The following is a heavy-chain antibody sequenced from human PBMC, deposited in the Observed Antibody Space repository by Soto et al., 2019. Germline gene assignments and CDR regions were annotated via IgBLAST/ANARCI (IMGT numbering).Heavy chain of an antibody. D-gene: IGHD5-18*01. CDR3: ARSGVDTAMAFDY. J-gene: IGHJ4*02. CDR2: IWYDGSNK. CDR1: GFTFSSYG. V-gene: IGHV3-33*01. Sequence: PGGSLRLSCAASGFTFSSYGMHWVRQAPGKWLEWVAVIWYDGSNKYYADSVKGRFTISRDNSKNTLYLQMNSLRAEDTAVYYCARSGVDTAMAFDYWGQGTLVTVS.